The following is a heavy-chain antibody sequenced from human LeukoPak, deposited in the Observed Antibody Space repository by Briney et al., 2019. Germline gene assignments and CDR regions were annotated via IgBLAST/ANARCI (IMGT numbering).Heavy chain of an antibody. V-gene: IGHV4-39*01. CDR3: ARVVPAALRGAAAFDI. J-gene: IGHJ3*02. CDR2: IYYSGST. CDR1: GGSISSSSYY. Sequence: PSETLSLTCTVSGGSISSSSYYWGWIRQPPGKGLEWIGSIYYSGSTYYNPSLKSRVTISVDTSKNQFSLKLSSVTAADTAVYYCARVVPAALRGAAAFDIWGQGTMVTVSS. D-gene: IGHD2-2*01.